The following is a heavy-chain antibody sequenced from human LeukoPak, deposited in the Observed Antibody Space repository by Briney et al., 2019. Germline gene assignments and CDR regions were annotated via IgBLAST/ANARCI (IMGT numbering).Heavy chain of an antibody. CDR2: IYYSGST. V-gene: IGHV4-39*07. D-gene: IGHD1-26*01. J-gene: IGHJ4*02. CDR3: ARLRSPGGFDY. CDR1: GGSISSSSYY. Sequence: SETLSLTCTVSGGSISSSSYYWGWIRQPPGKGLEWIGTIYYSGSTYYNVSLKSRVTISVDTSKNQFSLNLSSVTAADTAVYYCARLRSPGGFDYWGQGTLVTVSS.